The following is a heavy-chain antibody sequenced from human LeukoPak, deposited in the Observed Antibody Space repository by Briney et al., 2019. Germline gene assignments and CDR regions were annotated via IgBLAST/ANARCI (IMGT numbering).Heavy chain of an antibody. CDR1: GGSISSSSYY. CDR3: ARGPALPKPKRFDY. Sequence: PSETLSLTCTVSGGSISSSSYYWGWIRQPPGKGLEWIGSIYYSGSTYYNPSLKSRVTISVDTSKNQFSLKLSSVTAADTAVYYCARGPALPKPKRFDYWGQGTLVTVSS. V-gene: IGHV4-39*01. J-gene: IGHJ4*02. CDR2: IYYSGST.